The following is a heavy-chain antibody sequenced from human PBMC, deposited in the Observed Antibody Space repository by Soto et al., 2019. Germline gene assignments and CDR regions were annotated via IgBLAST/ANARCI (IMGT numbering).Heavy chain of an antibody. V-gene: IGHV1-8*01. J-gene: IGHJ6*02. CDR1: GYTFTSYD. CDR2: MNPNSGNT. Sequence: QVQLVQSGAEVKKPGPSVKVSCKASGYTFTSYDINWVRQATGQGLEWMVCMNPNSGNTGSAQKFQGRVTMTRNTSIITAYKELSSLRSEDTAVDYGARGRSGNGMDVWGQGTTVTVSS. CDR3: ARGRSGNGMDV.